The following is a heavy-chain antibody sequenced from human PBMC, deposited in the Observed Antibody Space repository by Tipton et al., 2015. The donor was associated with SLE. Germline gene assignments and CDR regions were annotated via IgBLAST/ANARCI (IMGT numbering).Heavy chain of an antibody. CDR3: ARTPGSGWQYYFDY. V-gene: IGHV4-59*01. CDR2: VDYIGST. J-gene: IGHJ4*02. CDR1: GGSISTYY. D-gene: IGHD6-19*01. Sequence: TLSLTCTVSGGSISTYYWNWIRQSPGKGLEWIGYVDYIGSTNYNPSLKSRLTILVHRYKNQFTLKLSSVTAADTAVYFCARTPGSGWQYYFDYWGQETLVSVSS.